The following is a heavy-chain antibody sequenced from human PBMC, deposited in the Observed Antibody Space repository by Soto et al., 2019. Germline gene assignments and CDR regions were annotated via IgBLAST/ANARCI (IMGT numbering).Heavy chain of an antibody. CDR1: GGSVSSGSSY. D-gene: IGHD1-1*01. CDR2: VFHSGST. Sequence: QVQLQESGPGLVKPSETLSLTCSVSGGSVSSGSSYWSWIRQPPGKGLEWIGSVFHSGSTNYNTSLKMRVTVSVDTSTKQFALTLSTVTAADTAVYCCARWRTAATGYWYFDLWGRGTRVIGSS. CDR3: ARWRTAATGYWYFDL. J-gene: IGHJ2*01. V-gene: IGHV4-61*01.